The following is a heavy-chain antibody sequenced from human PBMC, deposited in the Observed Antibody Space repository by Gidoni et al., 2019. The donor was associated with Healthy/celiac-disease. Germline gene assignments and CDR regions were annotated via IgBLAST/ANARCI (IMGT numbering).Heavy chain of an antibody. J-gene: IGHJ3*02. D-gene: IGHD3-22*01. Sequence: EVQLVETGGGLIQPGGSLRLSCAASGFTVSRNYMSWVRQAPGKGLEWVSVIYSGGSTYYSDSFKGRFTISRDNSKNTLYLQMNSLRAEDTAVYYCASTYYDSSGYFDAFDIWGQGTMVTVSS. CDR2: IYSGGST. CDR3: ASTYYDSSGYFDAFDI. V-gene: IGHV3-53*02. CDR1: GFTVSRNY.